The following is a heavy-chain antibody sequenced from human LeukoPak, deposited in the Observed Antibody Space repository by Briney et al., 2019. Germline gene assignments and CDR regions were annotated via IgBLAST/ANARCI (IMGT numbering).Heavy chain of an antibody. J-gene: IGHJ3*02. V-gene: IGHV3-30*03. D-gene: IGHD4-17*01. CDR1: GFTFSSYG. CDR2: ISYDGSNK. CDR3: ARGVGYGDSGDAFDI. Sequence: GGSLRLSCAASGFTFSSYGMHWVRQAPGKGLEWVAVISYDGSNKYYADSVKGRFTISRDNSKNTLYLQMNSLRAEDTAVYYCARGVGYGDSGDAFDIWGQGTMVTVSS.